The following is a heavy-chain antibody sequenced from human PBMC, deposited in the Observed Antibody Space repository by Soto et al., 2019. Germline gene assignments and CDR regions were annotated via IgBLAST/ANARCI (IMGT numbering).Heavy chain of an antibody. Sequence: SETLSLTCTVSGGSISSNYWTWIRQPPGKGLEWIGYVYNSGSTNYNPSLKSRVTISEDTSKSQFSLKVNSMTAADTAVYYCARYRREAVAGYTLDNWGQGISVTVSS. CDR2: VYNSGST. CDR3: ARYRREAVAGYTLDN. V-gene: IGHV4-59*01. D-gene: IGHD6-13*01. J-gene: IGHJ4*02. CDR1: GGSISSNY.